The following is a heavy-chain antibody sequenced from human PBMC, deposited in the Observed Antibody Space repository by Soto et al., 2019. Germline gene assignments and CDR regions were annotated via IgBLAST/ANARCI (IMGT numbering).Heavy chain of an antibody. J-gene: IGHJ4*02. CDR2: IYYSGST. D-gene: IGHD4-17*01. CDR3: ARERAYGDYGPYFDY. V-gene: IGHV4-59*01. Sequence: SETLSLTCTVSGGSISSYYWSWIRQPPGKGLEWIGYIYYSGSTNYNPSLKSRVTISVDTSKNQFSLKLSSVTAADTAVYYCARERAYGDYGPYFDYWGQGTLVTVSS. CDR1: GGSISSYY.